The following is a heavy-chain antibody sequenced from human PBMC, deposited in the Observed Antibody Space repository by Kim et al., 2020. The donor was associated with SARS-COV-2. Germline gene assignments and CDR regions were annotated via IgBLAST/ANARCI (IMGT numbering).Heavy chain of an antibody. Sequence: GGSLRLSCAVSGLSLRTYAMSWVRQAPGTGLEWVSTISGGSGSTYYADSVKGRFTISRDTSKNTLFLQMNSLRVDDTAVYYCAKRDSAYDWIDYWGQGTLVTVSS. V-gene: IGHV3-23*01. CDR3: AKRDSAYDWIDY. D-gene: IGHD5-12*01. J-gene: IGHJ4*02. CDR2: ISGGSGST. CDR1: GLSLRTYA.